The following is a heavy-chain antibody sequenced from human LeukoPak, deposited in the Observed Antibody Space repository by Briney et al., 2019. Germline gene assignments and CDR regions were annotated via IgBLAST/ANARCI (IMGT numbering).Heavy chain of an antibody. CDR2: IIPIFGTA. V-gene: IGHV1-69*06. D-gene: IGHD6-13*01. Sequence: SVKVSCKASGYTFTGYYMHWVRQAPGQGLEWMGGIIPIFGTANYAQKFQGRVTITADKSTSTAYMELSSLRPEDTAVYYCARDSSSWTRAYYYYYMDVWGKGTTVTISS. CDR3: ARDSSSWTRAYYYYYMDV. CDR1: GYTFTGYY. J-gene: IGHJ6*03.